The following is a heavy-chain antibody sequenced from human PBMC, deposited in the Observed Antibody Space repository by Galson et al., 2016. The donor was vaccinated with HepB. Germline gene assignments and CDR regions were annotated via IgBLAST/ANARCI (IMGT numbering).Heavy chain of an antibody. CDR1: GFSLSAGGMC. D-gene: IGHD3-22*01. V-gene: IGHV2-70*01. CDR3: ARMYTRRHSSGENPYCLDF. J-gene: IGHJ4*02. Sequence: PALVKPTQTLTLTCTFSGFSLSAGGMCVSWIRQPPGKALEWLALIDWDDDKYFSTSLKTRLAISKDTSKNQVVLTMTNVTSVDTATYYCARMYTRRHSSGENPYCLDFWGQGTLVTVSS. CDR2: IDWDDDK.